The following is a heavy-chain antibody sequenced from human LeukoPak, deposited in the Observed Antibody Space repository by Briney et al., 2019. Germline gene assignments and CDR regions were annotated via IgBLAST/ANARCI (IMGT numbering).Heavy chain of an antibody. J-gene: IGHJ4*02. CDR1: GYSFILYG. D-gene: IGHD6-13*01. V-gene: IGHV1-18*01. Sequence: GASVKVSCKTSGYSFILYGISWVRQAPGQGPEWMGWISTSTGDTKYTQKFQGRVTMITDTSTSTAYMELRSLRSDDTAVYYCARGRSSWPIDYWGQGTLVTVSS. CDR3: ARGRSSWPIDY. CDR2: ISTSTGDT.